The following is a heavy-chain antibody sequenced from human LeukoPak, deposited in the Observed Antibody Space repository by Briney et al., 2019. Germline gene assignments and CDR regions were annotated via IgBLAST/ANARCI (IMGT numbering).Heavy chain of an antibody. Sequence: GGSLRLSCAASGFTFSSYGMHWVRQAPGKGLEWVAFIRYDGSNKYYADSVKGRFAISRDNSKNTLYLQMNSLRAEDTAVYYCAKDRFSVLYYMDVWGKGTTVTVSS. D-gene: IGHD5/OR15-5a*01. V-gene: IGHV3-30*02. CDR1: GFTFSSYG. CDR2: IRYDGSNK. J-gene: IGHJ6*03. CDR3: AKDRFSVLYYMDV.